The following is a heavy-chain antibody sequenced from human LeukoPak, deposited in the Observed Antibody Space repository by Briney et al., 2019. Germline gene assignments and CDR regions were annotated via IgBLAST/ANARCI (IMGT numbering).Heavy chain of an antibody. CDR2: INTNTGNP. J-gene: IGHJ6*02. D-gene: IGHD3-3*01. CDR3: ARDSRFWSGYAVYGMDV. Sequence: ASVRVSCKASGYTFTSYAMNWVRQAPGQGLEWMGWINTNTGNPTHAQGFTGRFVFSLDTSVSTAYLQISSLKAEDTAVYYCARDSRFWSGYAVYGMDVWGQGTTVTVSS. V-gene: IGHV7-4-1*02. CDR1: GYTFTSYA.